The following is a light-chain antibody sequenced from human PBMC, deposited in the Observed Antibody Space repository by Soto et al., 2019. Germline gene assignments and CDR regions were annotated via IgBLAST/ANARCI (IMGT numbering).Light chain of an antibody. CDR1: SSDVGGYNY. J-gene: IGLJ2*01. V-gene: IGLV2-14*01. Sequence: QSALTQPASVSGPPGQSITISCTGTSSDVGGYNYVSWYQQHPGKAPKLMIYDVSNRPSGVSNRFSGSKSGNTASLTISGLQAEDEADYYCSSYTSSSTDVVFGGGTKLTVL. CDR3: SSYTSSSTDVV. CDR2: DVS.